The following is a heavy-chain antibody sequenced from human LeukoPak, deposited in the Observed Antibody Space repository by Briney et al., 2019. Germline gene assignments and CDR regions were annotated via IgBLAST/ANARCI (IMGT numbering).Heavy chain of an antibody. CDR1: GITFNNYA. V-gene: IGHV3-23*01. D-gene: IGHD5-18*01. Sequence: GGSLRLSCVASGITFNNYAVSWVRQALEKGLDWVSVISGSAHKIRYADSVKGRFTISRDNSENIVYLQMNNLRVEDTAVYYCAGRLTGYSSGYIHWGQGTLVTVSS. CDR3: AGRLTGYSSGYIH. CDR2: ISGSAHKI. J-gene: IGHJ4*02.